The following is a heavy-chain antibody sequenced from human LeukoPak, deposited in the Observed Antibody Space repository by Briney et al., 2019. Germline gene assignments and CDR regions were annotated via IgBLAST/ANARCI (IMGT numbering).Heavy chain of an antibody. V-gene: IGHV3-7*03. Sequence: GGSLRLSCVASGFPLSSYWMTWVRQAPGKGLEWVANIKQDGSKKSYVDSVKGRFTISRDNAKNSLYLQINSLRTEDTAFYYCAKAEGFFGGYYDHWGKETLVTVS. J-gene: IGHJ4*02. CDR2: IKQDGSKK. CDR3: AKAEGFFGGYYDH. D-gene: IGHD4-23*01. CDR1: GFPLSSYW.